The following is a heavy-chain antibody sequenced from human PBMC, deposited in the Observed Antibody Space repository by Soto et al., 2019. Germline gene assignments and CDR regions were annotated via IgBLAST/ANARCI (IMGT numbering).Heavy chain of an antibody. CDR3: KRRTDESPWFDP. V-gene: IGHV4-4*03. CDR1: GASIGSSNW. CDR2: IYHSGTT. Sequence: PQTLSLTSAVSGASIGSSNWWSWVRRPTGKGLEWTGEIYHSGTTNHNPSLRGRGTISGDKSKNQFSLDVLSVTAADTAISYCKRRTDESPWFDPWGQGALVTVSS. J-gene: IGHJ5*02.